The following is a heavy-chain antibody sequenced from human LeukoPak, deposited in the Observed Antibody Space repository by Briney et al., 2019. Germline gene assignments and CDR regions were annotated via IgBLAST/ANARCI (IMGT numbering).Heavy chain of an antibody. CDR2: INSDGSST. D-gene: IGHD3-22*01. V-gene: IGHV3-74*01. J-gene: IGHJ4*02. Sequence: GGSLRLSCAASGFTFSSYWMHWVRQAPGKGLVWVSRINSDGSSTSYADSVKGRFTISRHNSKNTLYLQMNSLRAEDTAVYYCAKDSLYYDSSGYYLGYWGQGTLVTVSS. CDR1: GFTFSSYW. CDR3: AKDSLYYDSSGYYLGY.